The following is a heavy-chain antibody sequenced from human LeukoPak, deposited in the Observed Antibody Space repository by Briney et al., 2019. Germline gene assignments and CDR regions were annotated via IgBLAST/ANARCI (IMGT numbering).Heavy chain of an antibody. J-gene: IGHJ6*02. CDR3: ARDAGIGDYYYGMDV. CDR2: ISSSSSYI. D-gene: IGHD2-15*01. V-gene: IGHV3-21*01. Sequence: PGGSLRLSCAASGFTFSSYSMTWVRQAPGKGLEWVSSISSSSSYIYYADSVKGRFTISRDNAKNSLYLQMNSLRAEDTAVYYCARDAGIGDYYYGMDVWGQGTTVTVSS. CDR1: GFTFSSYS.